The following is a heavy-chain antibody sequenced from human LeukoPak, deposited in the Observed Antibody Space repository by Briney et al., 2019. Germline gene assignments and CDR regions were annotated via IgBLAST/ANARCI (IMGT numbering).Heavy chain of an antibody. V-gene: IGHV1-69*05. J-gene: IGHJ4*02. CDR3: ARGVYYGTGSYHQSYYFDY. CDR1: GGTFSSYA. CDR2: IIPIFGTA. D-gene: IGHD3-10*01. Sequence: SVKVSCKASGGTFSSYAISWVRQAPGQGLKWMGGIIPIFGTANYAQKFQGRVTITTDESTSTAYMELSSLRSEDTAVYYCARGVYYGTGSYHQSYYFDYWGQGTLVTVSS.